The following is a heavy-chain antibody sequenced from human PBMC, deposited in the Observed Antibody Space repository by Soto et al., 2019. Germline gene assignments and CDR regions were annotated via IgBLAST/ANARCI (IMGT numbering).Heavy chain of an antibody. CDR3: AKQKGGWGYYYYGMDV. J-gene: IGHJ6*02. D-gene: IGHD6-19*01. Sequence: PGGSLRLSCSASGFTFSSYGMHWVRQAPGKGLEWVAVISYDGSNKYYADSVKGRFTISRDASKNTLNLQMNSLRAEDTAVYYCAKQKGGWGYYYYGMDVWGQGTTVTVSS. V-gene: IGHV3-30*18. CDR1: GFTFSSYG. CDR2: ISYDGSNK.